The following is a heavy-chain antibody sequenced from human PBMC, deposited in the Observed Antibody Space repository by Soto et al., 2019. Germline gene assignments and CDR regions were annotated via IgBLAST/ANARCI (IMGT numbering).Heavy chain of an antibody. CDR2: INAGNGNT. CDR1: GYTFTSYA. CDR3: ARDGAYSSGWYEVFDC. Sequence: ASVKVSCKASGYTFTSYAMHWVRQAPGQRLEWMGWINAGNGNTKYSQKFQGRVTITRDTSASTAYMELSSLRSEDTAVYYCARDGAYSSGWYEVFDCWGQGTLVTVSS. J-gene: IGHJ4*02. D-gene: IGHD6-19*01. V-gene: IGHV1-3*01.